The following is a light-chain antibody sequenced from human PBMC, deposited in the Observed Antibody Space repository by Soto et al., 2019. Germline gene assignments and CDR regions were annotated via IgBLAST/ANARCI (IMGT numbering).Light chain of an antibody. CDR2: AAS. V-gene: IGKV1-9*01. Sequence: DIQLTQSPSFLSASVGDRVTITCRARQGISSYLAWYQQKPGKAPKLLIFAASTLQNGVPSRFSGSGSGTEFTLTISSLQPEDFATYYCLHLNSYSPDTFGPGTKVDIK. J-gene: IGKJ3*01. CDR3: LHLNSYSPDT. CDR1: QGISSY.